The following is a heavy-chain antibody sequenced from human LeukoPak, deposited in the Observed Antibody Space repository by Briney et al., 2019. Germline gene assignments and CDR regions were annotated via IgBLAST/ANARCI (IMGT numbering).Heavy chain of an antibody. CDR3: ARAPVWTRYYYYKYV. D-gene: IGHD3/OR15-3a*01. J-gene: IGHJ6*03. V-gene: IGHV1-8*03. Sequence: ASVKVSCKASGYTFTNYDINWVRQAPGQGLELLGWMNPNSGNTSYAQKFQGRLTTTSNTSISTAYMQQRSLISEDTTVYYCARAPVWTRYYYYKYVWGKGTTVTVSS. CDR2: MNPNSGNT. CDR1: GYTFTNYD.